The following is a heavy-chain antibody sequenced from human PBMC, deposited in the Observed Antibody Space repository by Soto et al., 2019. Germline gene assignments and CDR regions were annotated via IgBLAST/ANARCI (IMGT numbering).Heavy chain of an antibody. V-gene: IGHV3-23*01. CDR1: GFTFSSYA. Sequence: GGSLRLSCAASGFTFSSYAMSWVRQAPGKGLEWLSGISSGGSRTHYAESVKGRRTISRDDSKSTLYLQVNSLRGEDTAVYYCARGGRSWNGFYYWGQRTLVTVSS. D-gene: IGHD6-13*01. CDR3: ARGGRSWNGFYY. J-gene: IGHJ4*02. CDR2: ISSGGSRT.